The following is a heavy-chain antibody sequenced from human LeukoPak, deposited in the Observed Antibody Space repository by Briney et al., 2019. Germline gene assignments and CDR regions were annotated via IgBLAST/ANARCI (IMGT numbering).Heavy chain of an antibody. V-gene: IGHV3-21*01. J-gene: IGHJ4*02. D-gene: IGHD6-19*01. CDR2: ISSSSSYI. CDR1: GFTFSSYS. CDR3: AKDQGTGFSDFDY. Sequence: GGSLRLSCAASGFTFSSYSMNWVRQAPGKGLEWVSSISSSSSYIYYADSVKGRFTISRDNAENSLYLQMNSLTTEDTAVYYCAKDQGTGFSDFDYWGQGTLVTVSS.